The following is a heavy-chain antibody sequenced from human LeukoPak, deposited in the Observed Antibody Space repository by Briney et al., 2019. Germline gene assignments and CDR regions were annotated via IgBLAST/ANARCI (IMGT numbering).Heavy chain of an antibody. CDR1: GFTFSSYG. V-gene: IGHV3-23*01. Sequence: GGTLRLSCAASGFTFSSYGMSWVRQAPGKGLEWVSAISGSGGSTYYADSVKGRFTISRDNAKNSLYLQMSSLRAEDTAVYYCAREERDGYNYYWYFDLWGRGTPVTVSS. CDR2: ISGSGGST. D-gene: IGHD5-24*01. CDR3: AREERDGYNYYWYFDL. J-gene: IGHJ2*01.